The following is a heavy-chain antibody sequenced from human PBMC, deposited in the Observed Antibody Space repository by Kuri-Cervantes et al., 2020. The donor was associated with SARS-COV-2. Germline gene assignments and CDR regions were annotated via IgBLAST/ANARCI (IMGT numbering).Heavy chain of an antibody. V-gene: IGHV3-30*02. CDR2: IRYDGSNK. D-gene: IGHD1-7*01. CDR1: GFTFSSYG. J-gene: IGHJ4*02. CDR3: AKDEVITGTPLDY. Sequence: GGSLRLSCAASGFTFSSYGMHWVRQAPGKGLEWVAFIRYDGSNKYYADSVKGRFTISRDNSKNTLYLQMNSLRAEDTAVYYCAKDEVITGTPLDYWGQGTRVTVSS.